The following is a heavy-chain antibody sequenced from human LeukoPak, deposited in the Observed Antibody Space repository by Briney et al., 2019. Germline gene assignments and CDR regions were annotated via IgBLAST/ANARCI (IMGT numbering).Heavy chain of an antibody. D-gene: IGHD3-10*01. CDR3: APRGGYYGSGSYYGFDP. Sequence: RGGSLRLSCAASGFTFSSYGMHWVRQAPGKGLEWVAVISYDGSKKYCADSVKGRFTISRDNSKNTLYVQMNSLRDEDTAVYYRAPRGGYYGSGSYYGFDPWGQGNLGSVSS. CDR2: ISYDGSKK. CDR1: GFTFSSYG. J-gene: IGHJ5*02. V-gene: IGHV3-30*03.